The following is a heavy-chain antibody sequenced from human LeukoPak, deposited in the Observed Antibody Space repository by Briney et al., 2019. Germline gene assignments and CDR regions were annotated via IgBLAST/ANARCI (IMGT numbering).Heavy chain of an antibody. Sequence: PSETLSLTCTVSGVSISSGGYYWSWIRQHPGKGLEWIGYMNNRGTSNYNPSLRSRVTISVVTSNNQFSLRLSSVTAADTAVYYCTRIPTHYYGSGSYYGYFDSWGQGTLVTVSS. D-gene: IGHD3-10*01. CDR2: MNNRGTS. J-gene: IGHJ4*02. V-gene: IGHV4-31*03. CDR3: TRIPTHYYGSGSYYGYFDS. CDR1: GVSISSGGYY.